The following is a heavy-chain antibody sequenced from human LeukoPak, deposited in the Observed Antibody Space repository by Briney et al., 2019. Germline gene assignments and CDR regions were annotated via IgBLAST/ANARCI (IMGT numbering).Heavy chain of an antibody. V-gene: IGHV3-11*04. Sequence: GGSLRLSCAASGFTFSDYYMSWIRQAPGKGLEWVSNIRSSGSNIYYVDSVKGRFTISRDNAKNSLYLQMNSLRAEDPAVYYYGREELHDFWSGYSPNRFDPWGQGTLVTVSS. CDR3: GREELHDFWSGYSPNRFDP. CDR1: GFTFSDYY. CDR2: IRSSGSNI. D-gene: IGHD3-3*01. J-gene: IGHJ5*02.